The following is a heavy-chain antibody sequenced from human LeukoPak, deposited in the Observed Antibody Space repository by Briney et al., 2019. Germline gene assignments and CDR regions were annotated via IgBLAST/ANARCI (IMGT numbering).Heavy chain of an antibody. V-gene: IGHV3-23*01. CDR3: AKAGGGRYYDSSGYYYEDY. D-gene: IGHD3-22*01. Sequence: GGSLRLSCAASGFTFSSYAMSWVRQAPGKGLEWVSGISGSGGSTCYADFVKGRFTISRDNSKNTLYLQMNSLRAGDTAVYYCAKAGGGRYYDSSGYYYEDYWGQGTLVTVSS. CDR2: ISGSGGST. CDR1: GFTFSSYA. J-gene: IGHJ4*02.